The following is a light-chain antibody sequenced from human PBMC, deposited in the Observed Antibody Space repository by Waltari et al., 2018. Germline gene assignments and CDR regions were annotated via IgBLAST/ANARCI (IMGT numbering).Light chain of an antibody. CDR1: ELPRQY. CDR3: YSSDSTGLRV. Sequence: SYELTQPPSVSVSPGQTARLTCPGPELPRQYAYWFQQKSGQAPRLVIYEDTKRPSGIPERFSGSSSGTVATLTITGAQVDDEADYYCYSSDSTGLRVFGGGTTVVVL. CDR2: EDT. J-gene: IGLJ1*01. V-gene: IGLV3-10*01.